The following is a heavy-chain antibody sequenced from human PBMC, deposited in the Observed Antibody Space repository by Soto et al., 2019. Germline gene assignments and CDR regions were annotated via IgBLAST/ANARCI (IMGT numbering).Heavy chain of an antibody. D-gene: IGHD1-1*01. Sequence: PSETLSLTCTVSGGSISGYYWSWMRQPPGKGLEWIGYIFYRGNTLYNPSLQSRVTISVDTSKNQFFLGLTSVTAADTAVYYCTRHAIIPKLQYGMDVWGQGASVTVSS. V-gene: IGHV4-59*01. CDR2: IFYRGNT. CDR1: GGSISGYY. CDR3: TRHAIIPKLQYGMDV. J-gene: IGHJ6*02.